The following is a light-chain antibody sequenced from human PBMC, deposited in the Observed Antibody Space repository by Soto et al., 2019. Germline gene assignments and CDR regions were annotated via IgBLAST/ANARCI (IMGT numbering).Light chain of an antibody. CDR1: SSDVGGYNY. J-gene: IGLJ2*01. CDR3: SSYTSSSTQ. Sequence: QSVLTQPASVSGSPGQSITISCTGTSSDVGGYNYVSWYQQHPGKAPKLMIYDVSNRPSGVSNRFSGSKSGNTASLTISGLQAEEEADYYCSSYTSSSTQFGGGTQLTVL. CDR2: DVS. V-gene: IGLV2-14*01.